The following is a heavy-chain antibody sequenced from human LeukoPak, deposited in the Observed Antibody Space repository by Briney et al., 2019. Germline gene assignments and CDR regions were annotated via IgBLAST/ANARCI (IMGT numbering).Heavy chain of an antibody. Sequence: GSLRLSCAVSGFIFNKAWMSWVRQAPGKGLEWIGYIYYSGSTNYNPSLKSRVTISVDTSKNQFSLKLSSVTAADTAVYYCARGRCSGGSCPDYWGQGTLVTVSS. CDR2: IYYSGST. CDR3: ARGRCSGGSCPDY. V-gene: IGHV4-59*01. J-gene: IGHJ4*02. CDR1: GFIFNKAW. D-gene: IGHD2-15*01.